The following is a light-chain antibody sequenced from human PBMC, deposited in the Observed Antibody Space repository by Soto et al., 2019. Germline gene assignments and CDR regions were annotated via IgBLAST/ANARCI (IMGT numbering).Light chain of an antibody. CDR3: QQRSNGPLT. CDR1: QSVSSY. V-gene: IGKV3-11*01. Sequence: EIVFTQSPATLSLSPGERVTLPCRASQSVSSYFAWYQQKPGQAPRLLIYDASNRATGIPARFSGSGSGTDFTLTISSLEPEDFAVYYCQQRSNGPLTFGQGTRLEIK. CDR2: DAS. J-gene: IGKJ5*01.